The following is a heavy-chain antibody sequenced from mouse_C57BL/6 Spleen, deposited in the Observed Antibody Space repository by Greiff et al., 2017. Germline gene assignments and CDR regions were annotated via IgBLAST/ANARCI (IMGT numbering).Heavy chain of an antibody. J-gene: IGHJ3*01. V-gene: IGHV1-15*01. CDR1: GYTFTDYE. CDR3: TRSMGYDYDEGFAY. Sequence: VKLMESGAELVRPGASVTLSCKASGYTFTDYEMHWVKQTPVHGLEWIGAIDPETGGTAYNQKFKGKAILTADKSSSTAYMELRSLTSEDSAVYYCTRSMGYDYDEGFAYWGQGTLVTVSA. D-gene: IGHD2-4*01. CDR2: IDPETGGT.